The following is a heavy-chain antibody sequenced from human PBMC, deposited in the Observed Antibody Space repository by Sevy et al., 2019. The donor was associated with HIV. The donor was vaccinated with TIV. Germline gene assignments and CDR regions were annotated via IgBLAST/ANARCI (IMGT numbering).Heavy chain of an antibody. CDR2: IYYSGTT. V-gene: IGHV4-39*01. J-gene: IGHJ4*02. Sequence: LLQLPETLSLTCTVSGGSINSDSYYWGWIRQPPGKGLEWIGNIYYSGTTYYNPSLKSRVTISVDTSKNQFSLKLSSVTAADTAVYYCARFEYGDYVSHFEYWGQGTLVTVSS. D-gene: IGHD2-21*02. CDR3: ARFEYGDYVSHFEY. CDR1: GGSINSDSYY.